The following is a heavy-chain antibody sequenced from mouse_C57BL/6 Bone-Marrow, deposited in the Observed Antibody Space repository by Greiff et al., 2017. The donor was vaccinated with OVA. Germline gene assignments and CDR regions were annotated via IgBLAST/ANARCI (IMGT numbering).Heavy chain of an antibody. CDR3: ARALLTTVVATNFDY. CDR1: GYTFTSYG. D-gene: IGHD1-1*01. CDR2: IYPRSGNT. V-gene: IGHV1-81*01. Sequence: QVHVKQSGAELARPGASVKLSCKASGYTFTSYGISWVKQRTGQGLEWIGEIYPRSGNTYYNEKFKGKATLTADKSSSTAYMELRSLTSEDSAVYFCARALLTTVVATNFDYWGQGTTLTVSS. J-gene: IGHJ2*01.